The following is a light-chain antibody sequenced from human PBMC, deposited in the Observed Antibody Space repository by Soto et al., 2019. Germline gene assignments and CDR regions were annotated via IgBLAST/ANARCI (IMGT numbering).Light chain of an antibody. Sequence: DILMTQSPSSLCESLGDRVTITCRASQTISTYLNWYQQIPGKAPTLQIYGASNLQNGVPSRFSGSGSGTDFTLTISSLQPEDFATYYCQKSSSIPYTFGQGTKLEIK. CDR1: QTISTY. CDR2: GAS. J-gene: IGKJ2*01. V-gene: IGKV1-39*01. CDR3: QKSSSIPYT.